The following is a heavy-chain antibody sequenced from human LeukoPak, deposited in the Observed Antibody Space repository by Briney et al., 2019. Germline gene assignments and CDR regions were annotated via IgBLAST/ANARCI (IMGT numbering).Heavy chain of an antibody. CDR3: ARYMVREWGGPPYNWFDP. J-gene: IGHJ5*02. D-gene: IGHD3-10*01. CDR1: GGSISSYY. Sequence: PSETLSLTCTVSGGSISSYYWSWIRQPPGKGLEWIGYIYYSGSTNYNPSLKSRVTISVDTSKNQFSLKLSSVTAADTAVYYCARYMVREWGGPPYNWFDPWGQGTLVTVSS. V-gene: IGHV4-59*08. CDR2: IYYSGST.